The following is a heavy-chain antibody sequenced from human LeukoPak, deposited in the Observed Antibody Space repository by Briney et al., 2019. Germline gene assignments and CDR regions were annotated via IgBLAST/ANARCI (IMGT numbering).Heavy chain of an antibody. CDR1: GGSFRGYY. V-gene: IGHV4-34*01. J-gene: IGHJ6*04. Sequence: SETLSLTCAVYGGSFRGYYWSWIRQPPGKGLEWIGEINHSGSTNYNPSLKSRVTISVDTSKNQFSLKLSSVTAADTAVYYCARDGVPPGMDIWGKGTTVTVSS. CDR3: ARDGVPPGMDI. CDR2: INHSGST. D-gene: IGHD5-24*01.